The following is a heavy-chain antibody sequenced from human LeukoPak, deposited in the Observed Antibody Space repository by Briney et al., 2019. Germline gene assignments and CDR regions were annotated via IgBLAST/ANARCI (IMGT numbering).Heavy chain of an antibody. CDR1: GYTFTGYY. D-gene: IGHD3-9*01. Sequence: ASVKVSCKASGYTFTGYYMHWVRRAPGQGLEWMGWINPNSVGTNYVQKFQGRVTMTRDTSISTAYMELSRLRSDDTAVYYCASNYDILTGYSDPPHDAFDIWGQGTMVTVSS. J-gene: IGHJ3*02. CDR3: ASNYDILTGYSDPPHDAFDI. V-gene: IGHV1-2*02. CDR2: INPNSVGT.